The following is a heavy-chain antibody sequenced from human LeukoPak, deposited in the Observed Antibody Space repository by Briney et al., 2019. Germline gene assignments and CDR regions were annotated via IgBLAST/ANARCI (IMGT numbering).Heavy chain of an antibody. D-gene: IGHD3-10*01. J-gene: IGHJ5*02. Sequence: ASVKVSCKASGDVLSTDAINWRRQAPGQGLKGRGGINTNTGYPTYAHGFTGRFVFSVDKSVSTAYMEIKNLKADDTAVYYCARQKYYYGSEDWFDPWGHGTLVTVSS. V-gene: IGHV7-4-1*02. CDR1: GDVLSTDA. CDR3: ARQKYYYGSEDWFDP. CDR2: INTNTGYP.